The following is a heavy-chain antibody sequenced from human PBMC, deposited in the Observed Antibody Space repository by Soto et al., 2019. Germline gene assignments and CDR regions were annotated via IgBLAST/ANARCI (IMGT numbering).Heavy chain of an antibody. CDR3: ASVGRYCTNGVCYAMNAFDI. Sequence: SETLSLTCTVSGGSISSYYWSWIRQPPGKGLEWIGYIYYSGSTNYNPSLKSRVTISVDTSKNQFSLKLSSVTAADTAVYYCASVGRYCTNGVCYAMNAFDIWGQGTMVNVSS. CDR2: IYYSGST. J-gene: IGHJ3*02. V-gene: IGHV4-59*08. CDR1: GGSISSYY. D-gene: IGHD2-8*01.